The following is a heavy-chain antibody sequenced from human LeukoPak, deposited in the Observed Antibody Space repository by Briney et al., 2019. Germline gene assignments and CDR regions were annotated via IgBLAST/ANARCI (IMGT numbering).Heavy chain of an antibody. CDR3: ARQYYDSGSYYLDY. CDR1: GGSISSYY. V-gene: IGHV4-59*08. Sequence: PSETLSLTCTVSGGSISSYYWSWIRQPPGKGLEWIGYIYYSGSTNYNPSLKSRVTISADTSKNQFSLKLSSVTAADTAVYYCARQYYDSGSYYLDYWGQGTLVTVSS. CDR2: IYYSGST. D-gene: IGHD3-10*01. J-gene: IGHJ4*02.